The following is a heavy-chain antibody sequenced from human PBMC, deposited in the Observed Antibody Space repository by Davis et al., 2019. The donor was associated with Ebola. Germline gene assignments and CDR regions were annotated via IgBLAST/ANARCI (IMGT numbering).Heavy chain of an antibody. J-gene: IGHJ6*02. V-gene: IGHV6-1*01. D-gene: IGHD5-18*01. CDR2: TYYKSKWYN. CDR1: GDSVSSAG. Sequence: PSETLSLTCAISGDSVSSAGWNWIRQSPSRGLEWLGRTYYKSKWYNDYAVAVTGRITVNADTSKNQLSLQLNSMTPEETASYYCARGWLRTGLDVWGEGTTVTV. CDR3: ARGWLRTGLDV.